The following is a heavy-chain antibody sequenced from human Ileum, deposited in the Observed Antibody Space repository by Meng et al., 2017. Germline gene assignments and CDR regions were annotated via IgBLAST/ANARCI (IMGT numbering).Heavy chain of an antibody. J-gene: IGHJ4*02. D-gene: IGHD2-8*01. CDR1: GRSISSGDYS. CDR2: IYSNGNT. CDR3: ARAPKYCTNAVCSRPLDS. V-gene: IGHV4-30-4*01. Sequence: QVQLQESGPRLMKPSQTLSLTFTASGRSISSGDYSWSWVRQSPGKGPEWIGYIYSNGNTYSNPSLRGRLMISIDTSKNQFSLKLSSVTAADTAVYYCARAPKYCTNAVCSRPLDSWGQGTLVTVSS.